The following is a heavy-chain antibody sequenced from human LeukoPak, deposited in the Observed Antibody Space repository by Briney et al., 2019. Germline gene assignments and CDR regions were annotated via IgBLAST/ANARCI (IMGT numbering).Heavy chain of an antibody. V-gene: IGHV3-48*03. CDR2: ISSSGSTI. Sequence: PGGSLRLSCAASGFTFSSYEMNWVRQAPGQGLEWVSYISSSGSTIYYADSVKGRFTISRDNAKNSLYLQMNRLRAEDTAVYYCASLIVVVPAATLNVAFDIWGQGTMVTVSS. D-gene: IGHD2-2*01. CDR1: GFTFSSYE. CDR3: ASLIVVVPAATLNVAFDI. J-gene: IGHJ3*02.